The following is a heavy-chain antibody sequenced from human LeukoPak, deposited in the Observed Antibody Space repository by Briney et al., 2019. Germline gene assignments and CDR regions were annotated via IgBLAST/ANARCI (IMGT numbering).Heavy chain of an antibody. CDR1: GFTFSSYA. CDR3: AQKTSGSYIYY. J-gene: IGHJ4*02. CDR2: ISGSGGTT. V-gene: IGHV3-23*01. Sequence: PGGSLRLSCAASGFTFSSYAMNWVRQAPGKGLEWVSVISGSGGTTYYADSVKGRFTISRDNSKNTLYLQMNSLRAEDTAVYYCAQKTSGSYIYYWGQGTLVTVPS. D-gene: IGHD3-10*01.